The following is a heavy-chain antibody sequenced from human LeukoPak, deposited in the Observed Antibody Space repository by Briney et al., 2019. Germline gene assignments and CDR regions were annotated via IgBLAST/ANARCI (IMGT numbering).Heavy chain of an antibody. V-gene: IGHV4-39*01. J-gene: IGHJ5*02. CDR3: ARQDRWTSVTGYNWFDP. CDR2: INHSGST. Sequence: KTSETLSLTCTVSGGSISSSSYYWSWIRQPPGKGLEWIGEINHSGSTNYNPSLKSRVTISVDTSKNQFSLKLNSVTAADTAVFYCARQDRWTSVTGYNWFDPWGQGTLVTVSS. D-gene: IGHD4-17*01. CDR1: GGSISSSSYY.